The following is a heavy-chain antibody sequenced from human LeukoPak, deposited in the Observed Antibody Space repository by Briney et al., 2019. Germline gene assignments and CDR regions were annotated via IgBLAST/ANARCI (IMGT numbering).Heavy chain of an antibody. V-gene: IGHV1-2*02. CDR1: GYTFTGYY. CDR2: INPDSGGT. CDR3: ARVDDRGHYYDSSGPRKLFDY. J-gene: IGHJ4*02. D-gene: IGHD3-22*01. Sequence: ASVKVSCKASGYTFTGYYMHWVRQAPGQGLEWVEWINPDSGGTNYAQEFQGRVTMTRDTSIRTAYMELSRLRSDDTAVYYCARVDDRGHYYDSSGPRKLFDYWGQGTLVTVSS.